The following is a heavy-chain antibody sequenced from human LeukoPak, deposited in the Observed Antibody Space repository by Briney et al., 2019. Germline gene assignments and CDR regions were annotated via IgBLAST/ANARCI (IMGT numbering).Heavy chain of an antibody. D-gene: IGHD6-13*01. Sequence: TLSLTCTVSGGSISSGSYYWSWIRQPAGKGLEWIGRIYTSGSTNYNPSLKSRVTISVDTSKNQFSLKLSSVTAADTAVYYCARVGQQLALDYWGQGTLVTVSS. CDR1: GGSISSGSYY. J-gene: IGHJ4*02. CDR2: IYTSGST. CDR3: ARVGQQLALDY. V-gene: IGHV4-61*02.